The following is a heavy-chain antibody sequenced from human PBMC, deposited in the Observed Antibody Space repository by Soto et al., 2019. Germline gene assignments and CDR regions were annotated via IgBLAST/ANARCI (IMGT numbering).Heavy chain of an antibody. Sequence: ASVKVSCKASGGTFSSYAISWVRQAPGQGLEWMGGIIPIFGTANYAQKFQGRVTITADESTSTAYMELSSLRSEDTAVYYCARPVDTAMGDYYGMDVWGQGTTVTVSS. CDR1: GGTFSSYA. CDR2: IIPIFGTA. CDR3: ARPVDTAMGDYYGMDV. V-gene: IGHV1-69*13. D-gene: IGHD5-18*01. J-gene: IGHJ6*02.